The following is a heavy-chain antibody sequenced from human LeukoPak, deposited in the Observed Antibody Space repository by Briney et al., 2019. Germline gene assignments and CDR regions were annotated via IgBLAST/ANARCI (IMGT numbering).Heavy chain of an antibody. CDR1: GGSISSGDYY. CDR3: ARHDGSAGERVLLPPSY. V-gene: IGHV4-30-4*08. CDR2: IYYSGST. Sequence: SETLSLTCTVSGGSISSGDYYWSWIRQPPGKGLEWIGYIYYSGSTYYNPSLKSRVTISVDTSKNQFSLKLSSVTAADTAVYYCARHDGSAGERVLLPPSYWGQGTLVTVSS. D-gene: IGHD1-26*01. J-gene: IGHJ4*02.